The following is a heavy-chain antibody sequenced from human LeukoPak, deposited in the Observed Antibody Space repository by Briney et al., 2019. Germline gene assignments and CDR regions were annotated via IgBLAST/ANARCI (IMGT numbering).Heavy chain of an antibody. CDR1: GGSISSGDYY. J-gene: IGHJ5*02. CDR2: IYYTGST. Sequence: TSQTLSLTCTVSGGSISSGDYYWSWIRQPPGKGLEWIGCIYYTGSTYYNPSLKSRVTISVDASRNQFSLKLSSVTAADTAVYYCARERYCSGGICYSDNWFDPWGQGTLVTVSS. V-gene: IGHV4-30-4*01. CDR3: ARERYCSGGICYSDNWFDP. D-gene: IGHD2-15*01.